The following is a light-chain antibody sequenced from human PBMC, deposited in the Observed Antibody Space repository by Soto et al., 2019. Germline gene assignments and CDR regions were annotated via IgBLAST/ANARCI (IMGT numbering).Light chain of an antibody. V-gene: IGLV1-51*02. Sequence: QSVLTQPPSVSAAPGQKVTISCSGSSSNIGKNYVSWYQQLPGTAPKLLIYQNNKRPSGIPDRFSGSRSGTSATLGITGPQTGDEADYFCGTWDSSLSAYVFGTGTKLTVL. J-gene: IGLJ1*01. CDR1: SSNIGKNY. CDR3: GTWDSSLSAYV. CDR2: QNN.